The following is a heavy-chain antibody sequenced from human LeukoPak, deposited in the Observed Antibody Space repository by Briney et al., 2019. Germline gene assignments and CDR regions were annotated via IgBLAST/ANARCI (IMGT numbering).Heavy chain of an antibody. D-gene: IGHD6-19*01. J-gene: IGHJ4*02. CDR3: ARDSSSGWVEKGFDY. Sequence: GGSLRLSCAASGFTFSSYSMNWVRQAPGKGLEWVSSISSSSSYIYYADSVKGRFTISRDNAKNSLYLQKNSLRAEDTAVYYCARDSSSGWVEKGFDYWGQGTLVTVSS. V-gene: IGHV3-21*01. CDR2: ISSSSSYI. CDR1: GFTFSSYS.